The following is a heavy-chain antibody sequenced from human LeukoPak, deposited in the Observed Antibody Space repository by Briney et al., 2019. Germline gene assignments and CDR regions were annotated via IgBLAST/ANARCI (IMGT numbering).Heavy chain of an antibody. CDR3: ARDVLTMVRGVLNDWLDP. V-gene: IGHV4-4*07. Sequence: SETLSLTCTVSGGSISSYYWSWIRQPAGKGLEWIGRIYTSGSTNYNPSLKSRVTMSVDTSKNQLSLKLSSVTAADTAVYYCARDVLTMVRGVLNDWLDPWGQGTLVTVSS. D-gene: IGHD3-10*01. CDR1: GGSISSYY. J-gene: IGHJ5*02. CDR2: IYTSGST.